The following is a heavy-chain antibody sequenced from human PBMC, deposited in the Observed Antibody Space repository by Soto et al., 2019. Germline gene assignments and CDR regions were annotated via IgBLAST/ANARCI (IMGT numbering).Heavy chain of an antibody. J-gene: IGHJ4*02. V-gene: IGHV4-34*01. CDR2: INHSGST. CDR1: GGSFSGYY. Sequence: SETLSLTCAVYGGSFSGYYWSWIRQPPGKGLEWIGEINHSGSTNYNPSLKSRVTISVDTSKNQFSLKLSSVTAADTAVYYCARGLGVIDFWSGYSTPFDYWGQGTLVTVSS. D-gene: IGHD3-3*01. CDR3: ARGLGVIDFWSGYSTPFDY.